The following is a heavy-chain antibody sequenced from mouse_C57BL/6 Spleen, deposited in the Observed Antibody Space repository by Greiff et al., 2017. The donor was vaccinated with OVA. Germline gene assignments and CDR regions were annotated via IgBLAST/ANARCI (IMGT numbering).Heavy chain of an antibody. J-gene: IGHJ2*01. CDR3: ARSGYYGSSPYFDY. CDR2: IYPGGGYT. D-gene: IGHD1-1*01. CDR1: GYTFTNYW. V-gene: IGHV1-63*01. Sequence: VMLVESGAELVRPGTSVKMSCKASGYTFTNYWIGWAKQRPGHGLEWIGDIYPGGGYTNYNEKFKGKATLTADKSSSTAYMQFSSLTSEDSAIYYCARSGYYGSSPYFDYWGQGTTLTVSS.